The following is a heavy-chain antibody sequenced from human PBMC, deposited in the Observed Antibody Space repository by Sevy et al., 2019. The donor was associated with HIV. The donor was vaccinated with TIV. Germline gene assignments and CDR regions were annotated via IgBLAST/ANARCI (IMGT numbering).Heavy chain of an antibody. V-gene: IGHV4-59*01. CDR2: IFYSRST. CDR1: GASISGYY. CDR3: ARASPNYYYGMDV. Sequence: SETLSLTCTVSGASISGYYWSWIRQPPGKGLEWIGYIFYSRSTHHSPSLKSRVTISVDTSKNQFSLRLSSMTAADTAVYYCARASPNYYYGMDVWGQGTTVTVFS. J-gene: IGHJ6*02.